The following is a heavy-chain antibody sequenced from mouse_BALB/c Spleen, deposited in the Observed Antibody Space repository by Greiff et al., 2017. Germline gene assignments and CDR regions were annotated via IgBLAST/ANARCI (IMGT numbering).Heavy chain of an antibody. CDR2: ISSGGSYT. Sequence: EVQLQQSGGDLVKPGGSLKLSCAASGFTFSSYGMSWVRQTPDKRLEWVATISSGGSYTYYPDSVKGRFTISRDNAKNTLYLQMSSLKSEDTAMYYCARHSLMITNYYAMDYWGQGTSVTVSS. D-gene: IGHD2-4*01. V-gene: IGHV5-6*01. J-gene: IGHJ4*01. CDR3: ARHSLMITNYYAMDY. CDR1: GFTFSSYG.